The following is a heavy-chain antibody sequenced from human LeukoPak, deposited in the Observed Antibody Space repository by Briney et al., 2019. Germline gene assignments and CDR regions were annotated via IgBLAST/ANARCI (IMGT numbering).Heavy chain of an antibody. CDR3: ARDRHITIFGVVPHRWFDP. V-gene: IGHV4-31*03. Sequence: SEALSLTCTVSGGSISSGGYYWSWIRQHPGKGLEWIGNIYYNGSTYYNPSLKSRLSISVDTSKNQFSLKLSSVTAADTAVYYCARDRHITIFGVVPHRWFDPWGQGALVTVSS. J-gene: IGHJ5*02. CDR2: IYYNGST. CDR1: GGSISSGGYY. D-gene: IGHD3-3*01.